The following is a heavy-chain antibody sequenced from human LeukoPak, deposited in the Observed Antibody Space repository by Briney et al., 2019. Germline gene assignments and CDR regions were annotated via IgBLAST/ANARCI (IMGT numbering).Heavy chain of an antibody. V-gene: IGHV4-31*03. D-gene: IGHD3-3*01. CDR1: GGSINSGGYY. Sequence: SETLSLTCSVSGGSINSGGYYWSWIRQHPGKGLEWIGYIYYSGSTYYNPSLKSRVSISLDTSKNQFSLKLSSVTAADTAVYYCARGGRIFYYFDYWGQGTLVTVSS. CDR2: IYYSGST. J-gene: IGHJ4*02. CDR3: ARGGRIFYYFDY.